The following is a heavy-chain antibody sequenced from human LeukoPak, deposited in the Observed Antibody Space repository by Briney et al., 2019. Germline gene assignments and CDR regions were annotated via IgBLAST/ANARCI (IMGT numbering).Heavy chain of an antibody. Sequence: SETLSLTCTVSGGSISTYYWSWIRQSPGKGLEWIGSVYYSGSTNYNPSLKSRVTISVDTSKNQFSLKLSSVTAADTAVYYCARLTASDSSGVDYWGQGTLVTVSS. CDR1: GGSISTYY. J-gene: IGHJ4*02. CDR3: ARLTASDSSGVDY. CDR2: VYYSGST. V-gene: IGHV4-59*08. D-gene: IGHD6-19*01.